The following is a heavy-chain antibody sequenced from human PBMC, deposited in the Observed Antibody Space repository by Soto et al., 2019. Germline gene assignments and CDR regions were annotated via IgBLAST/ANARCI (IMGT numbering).Heavy chain of an antibody. CDR3: ARDWSIAARLFDY. CDR1: GFTFSSYA. J-gene: IGHJ4*02. Sequence: QVQLVESGGGVVQPGRSLRLSCAASGFTFSSYAMHWVRQAPGKGLEWVAVISYDGSNKYYADSLKGRITISRDNSKNTLYLHMNSLRSEDTAVYYCARDWSIAARLFDYWGQGTLVPVSS. V-gene: IGHV3-30-3*01. D-gene: IGHD6-6*01. CDR2: ISYDGSNK.